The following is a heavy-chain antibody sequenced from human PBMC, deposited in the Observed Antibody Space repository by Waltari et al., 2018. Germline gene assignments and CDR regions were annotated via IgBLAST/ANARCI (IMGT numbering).Heavy chain of an antibody. CDR1: GGSISSYY. CDR3: ARGESSNYYYYMDV. J-gene: IGHJ6*03. Sequence: QVQLQESDPGLVKPSETLSLTCTVSGGSISSYYWSWIRQPAGKGLEWIGRIYTSGSTNYNPSLKSRVTMSVDTSKNQFSLKLSSVTAADTAVYYCARGESSNYYYYMDVWGKGTTVTVSS. D-gene: IGHD6-6*01. CDR2: IYTSGST. V-gene: IGHV4-4*07.